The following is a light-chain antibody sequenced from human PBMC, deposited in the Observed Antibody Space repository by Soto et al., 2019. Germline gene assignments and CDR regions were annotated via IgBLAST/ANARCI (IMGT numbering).Light chain of an antibody. Sequence: QSVLTQPASVSGSPGQPITISCIGTSSDVGAYNYVSWFQQHPGKAPKLMIYEVSNRPSGISNRFSGSKSGNTASLTISGLQTEDEADYYCSSFTSNSTVVFGGGTKLTVL. CDR1: SSDVGAYNY. J-gene: IGLJ2*01. CDR3: SSFTSNSTVV. CDR2: EVS. V-gene: IGLV2-14*01.